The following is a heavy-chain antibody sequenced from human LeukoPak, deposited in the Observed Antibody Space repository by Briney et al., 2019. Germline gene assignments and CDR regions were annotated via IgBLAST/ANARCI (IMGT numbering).Heavy chain of an antibody. J-gene: IGHJ6*03. Sequence: ASVKVSCKASGYTFTSYDINWVRQATGQGLEWMGWMNPNSGNTGYAQKFQGRVTMTRNTSISTAYMELSSLRSEDTAVYYCARGSDYDILTGYYPSYYYMDVWGKGTTVTISS. D-gene: IGHD3-9*01. CDR1: GYTFTSYD. V-gene: IGHV1-8*01. CDR3: ARGSDYDILTGYYPSYYYMDV. CDR2: MNPNSGNT.